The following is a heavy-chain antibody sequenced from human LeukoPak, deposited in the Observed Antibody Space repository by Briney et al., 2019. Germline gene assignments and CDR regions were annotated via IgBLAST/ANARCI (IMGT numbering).Heavy chain of an antibody. CDR3: ARRSYGSGSYYSYYRLPNWFDP. J-gene: IGHJ5*02. Sequence: KASETLSLTCAVYGGSFSGYYWSWIRQPPGKGLEWIGEINHSGSTNYNPSLKSRVTISVDTSKNQFSLKLSSVTAADTAVYYCARRSYGSGSYYSYYRLPNWFDPWGQGTLVTVSS. D-gene: IGHD3-10*01. CDR1: GGSFSGYY. V-gene: IGHV4-34*01. CDR2: INHSGST.